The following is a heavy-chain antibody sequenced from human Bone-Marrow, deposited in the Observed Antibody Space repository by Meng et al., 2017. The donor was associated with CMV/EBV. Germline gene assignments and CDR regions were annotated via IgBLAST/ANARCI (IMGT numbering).Heavy chain of an antibody. J-gene: IGHJ2*01. D-gene: IGHD6-19*01. CDR3: ARDLGGWSGYFDL. V-gene: IGHV1-2*02. Sequence: ASVKVSCTAAGYTFTGYYMHWVRQAPGQGLEWMGWINPNSGGTNYAQKFQGRVTMTRDPSISTAYMELSRLRSDDTAVYYCARDLGGWSGYFDLWGRGTLVTVSS. CDR1: GYTFTGYY. CDR2: INPNSGGT.